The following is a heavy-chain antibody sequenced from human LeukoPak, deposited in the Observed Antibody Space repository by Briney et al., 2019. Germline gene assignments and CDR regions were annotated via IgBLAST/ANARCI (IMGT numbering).Heavy chain of an antibody. J-gene: IGHJ4*02. V-gene: IGHV1-69*01. CDR2: SIPIFGTA. CDR3: ARVEGYSYHFDY. D-gene: IGHD5-18*01. CDR1: GGTFSSYA. Sequence: ASVKVSCKASGGTFSSYAISWVRQARGQGLEWIGGSIPIFGTANYAQKFQGRVTITADESTSTAYMELSSLRSEDTAVYYCARVEGYSYHFDYWGQGTLVTVSS.